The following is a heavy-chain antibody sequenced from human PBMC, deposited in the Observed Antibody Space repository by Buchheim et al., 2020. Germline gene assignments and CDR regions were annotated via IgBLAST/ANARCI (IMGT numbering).Heavy chain of an antibody. V-gene: IGHV3-11*01. Sequence: QVQLVESGGGLVKPGGSLRLSCAASGFTFSDYYMSWIRQAPGKGLEWVSYINSSGSTIYYADSVKGRFTISRDNAKNSLYLQMNSLRAEDTAVYYCARGRRIIVVVPAATNYYYYMDVWGKGTT. CDR1: GFTFSDYY. CDR2: INSSGSTI. J-gene: IGHJ6*03. CDR3: ARGRRIIVVVPAATNYYYYMDV. D-gene: IGHD2-2*01.